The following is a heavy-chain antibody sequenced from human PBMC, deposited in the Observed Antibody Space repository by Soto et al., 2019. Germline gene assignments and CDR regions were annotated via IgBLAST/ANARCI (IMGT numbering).Heavy chain of an antibody. CDR3: ARDSPPVDS. Sequence: QVQLVQSGAEVKKPGASVKVSCKASGYTFTGYGISWVREAPGQGLEWMGWISAYNGNTKNAQKLQGRVTRTTDTCTSTAYLELRSLGSDDTAVYYCARDSPPVDSWGQGTLVTVSS. V-gene: IGHV1-18*01. CDR2: ISAYNGNT. J-gene: IGHJ4*02. CDR1: GYTFTGYG.